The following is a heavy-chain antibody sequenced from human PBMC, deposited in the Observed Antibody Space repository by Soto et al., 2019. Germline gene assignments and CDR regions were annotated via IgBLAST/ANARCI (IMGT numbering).Heavy chain of an antibody. CDR1: GYTFTSHY. CDR2: INPSDGTT. V-gene: IGHV1-46*01. J-gene: IGHJ5*02. D-gene: IGHD2-15*01. Sequence: ASVKVSCKASGYTFTSHYMHWVRQAPGQGLEWMGIINPSDGTTSYAQKFQGRVTMTRDTSTSTVYMELGSLRSEDTAVYYCARKFCSGGTCPNWFDPWGQGTLVTVSS. CDR3: ARKFCSGGTCPNWFDP.